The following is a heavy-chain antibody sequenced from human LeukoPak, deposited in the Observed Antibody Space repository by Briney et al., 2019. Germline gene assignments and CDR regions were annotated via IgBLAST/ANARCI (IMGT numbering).Heavy chain of an antibody. V-gene: IGHV3-23*01. J-gene: IGHJ4*02. CDR1: GFSFSSYA. CDR3: ADSNYWYPIDY. Sequence: GGSLRLSCAASGFSFSSYAMRWIRQAPGKGLEWVSSISRSGDTTYYADSVKGRFTISRDNSKNTLYLQMNSLRAEDTAVYFCADSNYWYPIDYWGQGTLVTVSS. D-gene: IGHD4-11*01. CDR2: ISRSGDTT.